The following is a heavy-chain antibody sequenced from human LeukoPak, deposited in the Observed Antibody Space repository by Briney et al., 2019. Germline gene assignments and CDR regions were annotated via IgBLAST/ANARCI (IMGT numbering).Heavy chain of an antibody. V-gene: IGHV4-4*07. CDR3: ARLYSSSWYTAFDI. CDR1: GGSISSYY. Sequence: PSETLSLTCTVSGGSISSYYWSWIRQPAGKGLEWIGRIYTSGSTNYNPSLKSRVTMSVDTSKNQFSLKLSSVTAADTAVYYCARLYSSSWYTAFDIWGQGTMVTVSS. D-gene: IGHD6-13*01. CDR2: IYTSGST. J-gene: IGHJ3*02.